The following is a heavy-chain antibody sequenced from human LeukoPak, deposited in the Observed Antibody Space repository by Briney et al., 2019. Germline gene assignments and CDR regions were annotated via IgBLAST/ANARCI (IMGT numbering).Heavy chain of an antibody. Sequence: SETLSLTCTVSGGSISSYYWSWIRQPPGKGLEWIGYIYYSGSTAYNPSLKSRVTISVDTSKNQFSLKLSSVTAADTAMYYCARGRWGSGSSSWYLIENWFDPWGQGTLVTVSS. CDR1: GGSISSYY. J-gene: IGHJ5*02. D-gene: IGHD6-13*01. V-gene: IGHV4-59*12. CDR3: ARGRWGSGSSSWYLIENWFDP. CDR2: IYYSGST.